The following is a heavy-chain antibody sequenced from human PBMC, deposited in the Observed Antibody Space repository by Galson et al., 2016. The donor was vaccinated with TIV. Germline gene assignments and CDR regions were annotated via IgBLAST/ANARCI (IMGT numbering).Heavy chain of an antibody. D-gene: IGHD6-19*01. J-gene: IGHJ4*01. V-gene: IGHV4-34*12. CDR3: ARVGEESAYSGEYYFDG. CDR1: GGSLSGYY. CDR2: IIYRGVT. Sequence: LSLTCAVYGGSLSGYYWTWIRQSPGRGLAWIGEIIYRGVTTHYNPSLQSRVTMSVDTSQNHFPLTLSSVTAADTAVYYCARVGEESAYSGEYYFDGWGQGTQVIVSS.